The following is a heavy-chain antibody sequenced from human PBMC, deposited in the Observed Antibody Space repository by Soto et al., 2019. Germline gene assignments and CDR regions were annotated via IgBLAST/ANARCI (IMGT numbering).Heavy chain of an antibody. Sequence: SETLSLTCTFSGGSISSSIHYWGWIRQPPGEGLEWIGYISHSGSTYYNPSLKGRVTVSVDRSKNQFSLKLDSVSAADTAIYYCVRESAPSGPNYFDTWGPGTLVTVSS. CDR1: GGSISSSIHY. V-gene: IGHV4-39*07. CDR2: ISHSGST. D-gene: IGHD6-13*01. J-gene: IGHJ5*02. CDR3: VRESAPSGPNYFDT.